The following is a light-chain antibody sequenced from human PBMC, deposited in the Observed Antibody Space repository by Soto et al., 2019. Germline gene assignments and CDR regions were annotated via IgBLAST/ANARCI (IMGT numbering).Light chain of an antibody. CDR2: VAS. CDR1: QNVGGRF. V-gene: IGKV3-20*01. CDR3: QQYATSPIA. J-gene: IGKJ5*01. Sequence: EIVLTQSPGTLSLSPGERATLSCRASQNVGGRFLAWYQQKPGQAPRLLINVASTRATGIPDRFSGSGSGTDFTLTISRLEPEDFAVYYCQQYATSPIAFGQGTRLEIK.